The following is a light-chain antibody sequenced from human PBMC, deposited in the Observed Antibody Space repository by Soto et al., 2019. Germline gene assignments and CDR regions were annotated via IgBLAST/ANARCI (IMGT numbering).Light chain of an antibody. CDR1: QTVSRN. CDR2: DIS. CDR3: QRYNNWPLT. V-gene: IGKV3-15*01. J-gene: IGKJ4*01. Sequence: EIVLTQSPGTLSLSPGERATLSCRASQTVSRNLAWYQQRPGQAPRLLIYDISNRATGVPARFSGSGSETEFTLTINSLQSEDFAVYYCQRYNNWPLTFGGGTKVDIK.